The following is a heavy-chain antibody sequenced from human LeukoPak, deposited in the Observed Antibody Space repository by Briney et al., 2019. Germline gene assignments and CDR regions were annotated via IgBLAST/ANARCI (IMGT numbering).Heavy chain of an antibody. D-gene: IGHD1-26*01. Sequence: SETLSLTCTVSGGSISSYYWSWIRQPPGKGLEWIGYIYTSGSTNYNPSLKSRVTISVDTSENQFSLKLSSVTAADTAVYYCASYEVGSGSYYWGYYYYYMDVWGKGTTVTVSS. V-gene: IGHV4-4*09. CDR1: GGSISSYY. CDR2: IYTSGST. J-gene: IGHJ6*03. CDR3: ASYEVGSGSYYWGYYYYYMDV.